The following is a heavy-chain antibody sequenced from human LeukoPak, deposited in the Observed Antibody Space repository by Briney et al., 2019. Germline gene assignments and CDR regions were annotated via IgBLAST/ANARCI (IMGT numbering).Heavy chain of an antibody. Sequence: SETLSLTCTVSGVSISIYYWSWIRQPPGKGLEWIGYIYNSRSTSYNPSLKSRATISADTSKNQFSLKLSSVTAADTAVYYCVRDRELNYWGQGTLVTVSS. J-gene: IGHJ4*02. CDR2: IYNSRST. CDR3: VRDRELNY. V-gene: IGHV4-59*01. D-gene: IGHD1-7*01. CDR1: GVSISIYY.